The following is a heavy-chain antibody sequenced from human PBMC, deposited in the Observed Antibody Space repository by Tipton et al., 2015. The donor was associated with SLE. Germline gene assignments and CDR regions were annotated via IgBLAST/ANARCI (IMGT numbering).Heavy chain of an antibody. D-gene: IGHD2-15*01. CDR1: GYTFSNFA. Sequence: SLRLSCAASGYTFSNFAMHWVRQAPAKGLEWVAFISYDGSMKSYADSVKGRFTISRDNSKNTLYLQINSLRAEDTAVYYCARGGNYFDYWGQGTLVTVSS. CDR3: ARGGNYFDY. V-gene: IGHV3-30*14. CDR2: ISYDGSMK. J-gene: IGHJ4*02.